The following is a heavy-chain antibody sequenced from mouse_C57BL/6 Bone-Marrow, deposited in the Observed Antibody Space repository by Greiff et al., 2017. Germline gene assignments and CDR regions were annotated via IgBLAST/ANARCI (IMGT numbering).Heavy chain of an antibody. CDR1: GYTFTDYN. J-gene: IGHJ4*01. V-gene: IGHV1-22*01. D-gene: IGHD2-3*01. CDR2: INPNNGGT. Sequence: VQLQQSGPELVKPGASVKMSCKASGYTFTDYNMHWVKQSHGKSLEWIGYINPNNGGTSYNQKFKGKATLTVNKSSSTAYMELRSLTSEDSAVYYCARKGWLLRRDYAMDYWGQGTSVTVSS. CDR3: ARKGWLLRRDYAMDY.